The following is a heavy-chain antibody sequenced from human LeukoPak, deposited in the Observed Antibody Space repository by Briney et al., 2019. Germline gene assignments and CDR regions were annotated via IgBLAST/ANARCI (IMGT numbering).Heavy chain of an antibody. D-gene: IGHD1-26*01. V-gene: IGHV3-21*01. Sequence: GESLKISCAASGFTFSSYSMSWVRQAPGKGLEWVSSISSRSGYIYYGDSVKGRFTISRDNAKNSLYLQMNSLRAEDTAVYYCARGHVGDDWSCFDFWGQGTLVTVSS. CDR3: ARGHVGDDWSCFDF. CDR1: GFTFSSYS. J-gene: IGHJ4*02. CDR2: ISSRSGYI.